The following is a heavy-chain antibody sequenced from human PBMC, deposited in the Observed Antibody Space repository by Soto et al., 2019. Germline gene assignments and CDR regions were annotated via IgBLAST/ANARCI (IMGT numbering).Heavy chain of an antibody. V-gene: IGHV1-18*01. D-gene: IGHD4-17*01. CDR1: GFTFTNFA. Sequence: QVQLVQSGTDVKKPGASVKVSCKTSGFTFTNFAMTWVRQAPGQGLEWMGWISTYTSNTYYAQNFQGRITMTADTTKSTVYMELRSLRPDDTATYYRARGGPKDYAPGSAWGKGTLVSVSS. CDR3: ARGGPKDYAPGSA. J-gene: IGHJ4*02. CDR2: ISTYTSNT.